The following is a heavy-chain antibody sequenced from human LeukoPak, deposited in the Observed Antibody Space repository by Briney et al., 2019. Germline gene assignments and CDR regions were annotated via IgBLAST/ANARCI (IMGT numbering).Heavy chain of an antibody. CDR3: ATDQRGYSSSSEYFQH. J-gene: IGHJ1*01. CDR2: FDPEDGET. Sequence: ASVTVSCTVSGYTLTELSMHWVRQAPGKGLEWMGGFDPEDGETIYAQKFQGRVTMTEDTSTDTAYMELSSLRSEDTAVYYCATDQRGYSSSSEYFQHWGQGTLVTVSS. CDR1: GYTLTELS. D-gene: IGHD6-6*01. V-gene: IGHV1-24*01.